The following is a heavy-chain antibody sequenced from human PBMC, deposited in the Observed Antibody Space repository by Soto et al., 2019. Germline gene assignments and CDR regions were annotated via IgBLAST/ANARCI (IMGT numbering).Heavy chain of an antibody. J-gene: IGHJ4*02. D-gene: IGHD3-9*01. CDR3: TQDGGSRDWLTVN. CDR2: ITGGGDNT. Sequence: EVQLLESGGDLVQPGGSLRLSCAASGFTFTSYVMSWIRQAPGKGLEWVSAITGGGDNTYYADSVKGRFTISRDNSKSTLYLQMNSLRAEDTAFYYCTQDGGSRDWLTVNWGQGTLVTVSS. CDR1: GFTFTSYV. V-gene: IGHV3-23*01.